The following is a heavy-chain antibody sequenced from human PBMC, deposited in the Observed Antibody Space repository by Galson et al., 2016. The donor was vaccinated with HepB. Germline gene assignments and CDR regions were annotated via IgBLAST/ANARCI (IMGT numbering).Heavy chain of an antibody. CDR1: GGTFSNYG. D-gene: IGHD2-2*01. V-gene: IGHV1-69*13. CDR3: ARDHQPAAISSDAFGI. J-gene: IGHJ3*02. Sequence: SVKVSCKASGGTFSNYGISWVRQTPGQGPEWMGRIIPMFGATDYAQNFQGRVTITADGSSSTVYMDLSSLRSEDTAVYYCARDHQPAAISSDAFGIWGQGTMVTVSS. CDR2: IIPMFGAT.